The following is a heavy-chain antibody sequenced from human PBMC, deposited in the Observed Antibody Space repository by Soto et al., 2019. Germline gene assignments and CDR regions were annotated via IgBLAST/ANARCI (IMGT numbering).Heavy chain of an antibody. CDR3: AKARNSGWYKDYFDY. J-gene: IGHJ4*02. CDR1: GFTFSSYA. Sequence: GGSLRLSCAASGFTFSSYAMSWVRQAPGKGLEWVSAISGSGGSTYYADSVKGRFTISRDNSKNALYLQMNSLRAEDTAVYYCAKARNSGWYKDYFDYWGQGTLVTVSS. CDR2: ISGSGGST. V-gene: IGHV3-23*01. D-gene: IGHD6-19*01.